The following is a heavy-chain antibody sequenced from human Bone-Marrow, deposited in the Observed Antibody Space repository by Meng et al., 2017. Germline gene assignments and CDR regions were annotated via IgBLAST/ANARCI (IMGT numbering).Heavy chain of an antibody. Sequence: GESLKISCAASGFTFSSYPTHWVRQAPGKGLEWVAIISYDGSDEYYAGSVKGRFTISRDNSKNTLYLQMNSLRAEDTAVYFCAREEIIAMLTSGLDPWGQGTLVTVSS. J-gene: IGHJ5*02. CDR2: ISYDGSDE. V-gene: IGHV3-30*01. CDR1: GFTFSSYP. D-gene: IGHD5-18*01. CDR3: AREEIIAMLTSGLDP.